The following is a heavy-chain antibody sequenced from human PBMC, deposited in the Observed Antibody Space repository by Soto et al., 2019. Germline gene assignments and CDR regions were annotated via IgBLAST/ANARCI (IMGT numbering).Heavy chain of an antibody. J-gene: IGHJ3*02. CDR1: GFSFSSYW. V-gene: IGHV3-74*01. Sequence: EVQLVESGGGLVQPGGSLRLSCAASGFSFSSYWMHWVRQAPGKGLVWVSRISSDGSSTNYADSVKGRFTISKDNAKNTLYLQMDSLRAADTAVYYCARCRYYDSNSYYSADGFDIWGQGTMVTVSS. CDR2: ISSDGSST. CDR3: ARCRYYDSNSYYSADGFDI. D-gene: IGHD3-22*01.